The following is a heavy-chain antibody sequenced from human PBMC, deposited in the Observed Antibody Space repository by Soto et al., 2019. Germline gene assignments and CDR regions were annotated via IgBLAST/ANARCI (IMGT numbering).Heavy chain of an antibody. CDR1: GGSFSGYY. J-gene: IGHJ6*02. V-gene: IGHV4-34*01. CDR3: ARGGRYSYGQNPNYYYYYGMDV. D-gene: IGHD5-18*01. CDR2: INHSGST. Sequence: SETLSLTCAVYGGSFSGYYWSWIRQPPGKGLEWIGEINHSGSTNYNPSLKSRVTISVDTSKNQFSLKLSSVTAADTAVYYCARGGRYSYGQNPNYYYYYGMDVWGQGTTVTVSS.